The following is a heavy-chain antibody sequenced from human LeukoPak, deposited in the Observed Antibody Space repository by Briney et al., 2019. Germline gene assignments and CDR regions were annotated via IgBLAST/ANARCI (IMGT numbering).Heavy chain of an antibody. CDR3: ATRPSGYSYGYSYYYYGMDV. D-gene: IGHD5-18*01. J-gene: IGHJ6*02. CDR1: GGTFSSYA. CDR2: IIPIFGTA. V-gene: IGHV1-69*13. Sequence: SVKVSCKASGGTFSSYAISWVRQATGQGLEWMGGIIPIFGTANYAQKFQGRVTITADESTSTAYMELSSLRSEDTAVYYCATRPSGYSYGYSYYYYGMDVWGQGTTVTVSS.